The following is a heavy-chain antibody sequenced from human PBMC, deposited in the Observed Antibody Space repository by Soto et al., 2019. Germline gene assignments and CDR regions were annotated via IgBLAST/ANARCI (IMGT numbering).Heavy chain of an antibody. CDR2: ISYDASNK. D-gene: IGHD4-17*01. J-gene: IGHJ4*01. CDR1: GFNYRSYS. V-gene: IGHV3-30-3*01. CDR3: ARDNPRYGGGGFDY. Sequence: LRLSCAACGFNYRSYSIQWVPQAPGKGLECVAVISYDASNKYYADSVKCRFTISRDNSKNTLALQMNYLRAEDTAVYYCARDNPRYGGGGFDYWG.